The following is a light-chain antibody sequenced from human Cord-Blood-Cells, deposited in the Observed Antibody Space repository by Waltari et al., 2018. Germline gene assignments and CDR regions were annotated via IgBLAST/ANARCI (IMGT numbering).Light chain of an antibody. V-gene: IGLV2-14*01. CDR1: SSDVGGYNY. CDR3: SSYTSSSTLGV. Sequence: QSALTQPASVSGSPGQSITISCTGTSSDVGGYNYVSWYQQHPGKAPKLMIYDVSKRPSGVFIRFSGSKSGNAASLTISGLQAEDEADYYCSSYTSSSTLGVFGGGTKLTVL. CDR2: DVS. J-gene: IGLJ3*02.